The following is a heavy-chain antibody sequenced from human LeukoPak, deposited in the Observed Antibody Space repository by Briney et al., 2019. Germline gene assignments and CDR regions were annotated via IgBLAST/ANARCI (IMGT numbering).Heavy chain of an antibody. Sequence: GGSLRLSCAASGFTFSSYAMSWVRQALGKGLEWVSAISGSGGSTYYADSVKGRFTISRDNAKNSLYLQMNSLRAEHTAVYYCARAPGSPDAFDIWGQGTMVTVSS. J-gene: IGHJ3*02. CDR2: ISGSGGST. CDR1: GFTFSSYA. V-gene: IGHV3-23*01. D-gene: IGHD3-10*01. CDR3: ARAPGSPDAFDI.